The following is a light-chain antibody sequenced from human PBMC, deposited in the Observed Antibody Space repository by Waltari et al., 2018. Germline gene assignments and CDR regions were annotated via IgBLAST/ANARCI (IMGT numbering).Light chain of an antibody. CDR3: HQRSDWGT. CDR1: QSISNY. CDR2: DST. Sequence: EIVLTQSPATLSLSPGERATLSCRASQSISNYLAWYQQKRGQAPRLLLDDSTNKATGIPARFGGSGSRTEFTLTSSSLEPEDFAVYYCHQRSDWGTFGGGTKVEI. V-gene: IGKV3-11*01. J-gene: IGKJ4*01.